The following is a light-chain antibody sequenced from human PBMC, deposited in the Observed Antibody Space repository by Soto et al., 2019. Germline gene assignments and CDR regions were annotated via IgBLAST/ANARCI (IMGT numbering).Light chain of an antibody. CDR3: QQSHTAPLT. V-gene: IGKV1-39*01. CDR2: LAF. CDR1: QSIYNS. J-gene: IGKJ4*01. Sequence: DIPVTQSPSSLSASVGDRITITCRTSQSIYNSLNWYQHKPGKAPELLIYLAFNLRSGVPSRFSGSVSGTDFTLTISGLQPEDYATYVCQQSHTAPLTFGGGTKVGIK.